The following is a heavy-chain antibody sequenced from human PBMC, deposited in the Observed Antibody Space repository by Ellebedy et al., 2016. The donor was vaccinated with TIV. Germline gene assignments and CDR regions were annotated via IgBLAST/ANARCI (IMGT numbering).Heavy chain of an antibody. V-gene: IGHV3-30*04. Sequence: GESLKISXAASGFTFSSYAMHWVRQAPGKGLEWVAVISYDGSNKYYADSVKGRFTISRDNSKNTLYLQMNSLRAEDTAVYYCAKDRHRWYFDLWGRGTLVTVSS. CDR3: AKDRHRWYFDL. CDR1: GFTFSSYA. CDR2: ISYDGSNK. J-gene: IGHJ2*01.